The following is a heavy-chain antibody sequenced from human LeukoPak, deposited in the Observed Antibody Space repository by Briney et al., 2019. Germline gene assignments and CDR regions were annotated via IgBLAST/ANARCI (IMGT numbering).Heavy chain of an antibody. V-gene: IGHV3-21*01. CDR3: ARTSTGYSSNWYVNY. CDR1: GFTFSSYT. Sequence: GGSLRLSCAASGFTFSSYTMNWVRQAPGKGLEWVSSISSSSSCIYYADSVKGRFTISRDNAKNSLYLQMNSLRAEDTAVYYCARTSTGYSSNWYVNYWGQGTLVTVSS. D-gene: IGHD6-13*01. CDR2: ISSSSSCI. J-gene: IGHJ4*02.